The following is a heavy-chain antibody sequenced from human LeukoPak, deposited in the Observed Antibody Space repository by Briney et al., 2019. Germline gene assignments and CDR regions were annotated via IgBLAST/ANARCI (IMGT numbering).Heavy chain of an antibody. V-gene: IGHV3-15*01. CDR2: IKSNADGGTP. Sequence: GGSLRLSCAASGFSFMNAWMIWVRQAPGKGLEWVGRIKSNADGGTPDYAAPARGRFTISRDDSKNTLYLQMNSLETEDTAVYYCSTFYHEYSPYWGRGTLVTVSS. CDR1: GFSFMNAW. D-gene: IGHD2/OR15-2a*01. J-gene: IGHJ4*02. CDR3: STFYHEYSPY.